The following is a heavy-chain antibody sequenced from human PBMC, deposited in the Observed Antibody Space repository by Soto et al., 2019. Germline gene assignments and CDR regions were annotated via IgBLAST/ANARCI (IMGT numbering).Heavy chain of an antibody. CDR2: ISYDGSNK. Sequence: QVQLVESGGGVVQPGRSLRLSCAASGFTFSSYAMHWVRQAPGKGLEWVAVISYDGSNKYYADSVKGRFTISRDNSKNALHVQMNSVRAEDTAVYYCGRSGPQGMIVVVIKRCGAFDIWGQGTMVTVSS. D-gene: IGHD3-22*01. V-gene: IGHV3-30-3*01. CDR1: GFTFSSYA. J-gene: IGHJ3*02. CDR3: GRSGPQGMIVVVIKRCGAFDI.